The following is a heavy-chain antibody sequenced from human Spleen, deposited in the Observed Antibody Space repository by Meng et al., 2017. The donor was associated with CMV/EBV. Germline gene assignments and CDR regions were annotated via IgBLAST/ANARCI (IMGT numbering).Heavy chain of an antibody. J-gene: IGHJ6*02. CDR1: AFSFSNYA. D-gene: IGHD2-2*01. Sequence: GGSLRLSCAASAFSFSNYAIHWVRQAPGKGLEWVAFIRYDGGNPYYADSVKGRFTISRDNSKKTVYLQMNSLRAEDTAVYYCAKDLSYCGTSSCYEGSRYYYAMDVWGQGTTVTVSS. CDR3: AKDLSYCGTSSCYEGSRYYYAMDV. CDR2: IRYDGGNP. V-gene: IGHV3-30*02.